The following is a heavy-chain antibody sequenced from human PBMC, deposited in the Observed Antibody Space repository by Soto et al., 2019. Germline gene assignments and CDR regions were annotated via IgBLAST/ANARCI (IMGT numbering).Heavy chain of an antibody. CDR2: IVVGSGNT. CDR3: AADASYYYGSAETKFGY. Sequence: QMQLVQSGPEVKKPGTSVKVSCKASGFTFTSSAVQWVRQARGQRLEWIGWIVVGSGNTNYAQKFQERVTITRDMSTSTAYMELSSLRSEDTAVYYCAADASYYYGSAETKFGYWGQGTLVTVSS. CDR1: GFTFTSSA. J-gene: IGHJ4*02. V-gene: IGHV1-58*01. D-gene: IGHD3-10*01.